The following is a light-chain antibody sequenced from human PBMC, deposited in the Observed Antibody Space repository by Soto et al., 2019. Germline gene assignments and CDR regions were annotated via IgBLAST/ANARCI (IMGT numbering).Light chain of an antibody. CDR1: QSISSS. CDR2: DTS. J-gene: IGKJ4*01. Sequence: EIVLTQSPVTLSLSPGEGVTLSCRASQSISSSLAWYQHKRGQAPRLLIYDTSKRATGIPARFSGGGSGTDFTLTISSLEPEDFAVYYCQHGSNWPPVTFGGGTKVEIK. V-gene: IGKV3-11*01. CDR3: QHGSNWPPVT.